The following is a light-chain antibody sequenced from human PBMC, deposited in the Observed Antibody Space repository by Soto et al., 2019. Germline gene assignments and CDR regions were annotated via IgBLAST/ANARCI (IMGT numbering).Light chain of an antibody. V-gene: IGKV1-39*01. Sequence: DIQMTQSPSSLSASVGDRVTITCRASQSVNKYLNWYQHKPGKAPRLLFYATSTLHSGVPSRFSGGGLGTYFTLTISSLQPEDFATYYCQQSYATPGTFGQGTEV. CDR1: QSVNKY. CDR2: ATS. J-gene: IGKJ1*01. CDR3: QQSYATPGT.